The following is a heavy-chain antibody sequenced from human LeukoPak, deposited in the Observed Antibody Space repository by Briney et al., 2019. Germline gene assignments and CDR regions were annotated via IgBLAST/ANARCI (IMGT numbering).Heavy chain of an antibody. V-gene: IGHV3-11*01. D-gene: IGHD2-15*01. J-gene: IGHJ4*02. CDR3: AGEHCSGGSCYSGY. Sequence: PGGSLRLSCAASGFTFSDYYMSWIRQAPGKGLEWVSYISSSGSTIYYADSVKGRFTISRDNAKNSLYLQMNSLRAEDTAVYYCAGEHCSGGSCYSGYWGQGTLVTVSS. CDR2: ISSSGSTI. CDR1: GFTFSDYY.